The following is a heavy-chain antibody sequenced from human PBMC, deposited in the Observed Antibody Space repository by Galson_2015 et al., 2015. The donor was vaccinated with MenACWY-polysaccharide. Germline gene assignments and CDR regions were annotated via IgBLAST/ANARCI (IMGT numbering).Heavy chain of an antibody. Sequence: SLRLSCAASGFTFSRHWMHWVRQVPGKGLVWVSRINSGGSRTDHADSVKGRFTISRDNAKNMLHLEMNSLRVEDTAVYYCARDPHCGAGCSIHDAFDVWGQGTKVTVSS. D-gene: IGHD2-21*02. CDR1: GFTFSRHW. V-gene: IGHV3-74*01. CDR3: ARDPHCGAGCSIHDAFDV. J-gene: IGHJ3*01. CDR2: INSGGSRT.